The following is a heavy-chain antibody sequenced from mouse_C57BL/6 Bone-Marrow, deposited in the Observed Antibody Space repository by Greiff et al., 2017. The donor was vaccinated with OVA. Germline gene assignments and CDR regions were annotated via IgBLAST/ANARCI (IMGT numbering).Heavy chain of an antibody. J-gene: IGHJ1*03. V-gene: IGHV5-6*01. CDR1: GFTFSSYG. D-gene: IGHD2-1*01. CDR3: ARHDYYGNYVHWYFDV. Sequence: EVQRVESGGDLVKPGGSLKLSCAASGFTFSSYGMSWVRQTPDKRLEWVATISSGGSYTYYPDSVKGRCTISRDNAKNTLYLQMSSLKSEDTAMYYCARHDYYGNYVHWYFDVWGTGTTVTVSS. CDR2: ISSGGSYT.